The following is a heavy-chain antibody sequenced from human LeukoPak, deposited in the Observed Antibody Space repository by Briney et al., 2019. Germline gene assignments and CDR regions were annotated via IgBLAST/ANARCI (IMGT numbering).Heavy chain of an antibody. CDR3: ARGSHADYEALLGFDP. Sequence: SQTLSLTCTVSGGSISSGGYYWSWIRQHPGKGLEWIGYIYYSGSTYYSPSLKSRVTISVDTSKNQFSLKLSSVTAADTAVYYCARGSHADYEALLGFDPWGQGTLVTVSS. CDR1: GGSISSGGYY. J-gene: IGHJ5*02. CDR2: IYYSGST. D-gene: IGHD4-17*01. V-gene: IGHV4-31*03.